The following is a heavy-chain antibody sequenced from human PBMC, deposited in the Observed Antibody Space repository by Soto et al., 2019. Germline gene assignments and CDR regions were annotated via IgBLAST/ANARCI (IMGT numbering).Heavy chain of an antibody. CDR2: IYWDDDK. CDR3: AHLGAYCSSTSCYPESHYYYYYYMDV. D-gene: IGHD2-2*01. CDR1: GFSLSTSGVG. Sequence: SGPTLVNPTQTLTLTCTFSGFSLSTSGVGVGWIRQPPGKALEWLALIYWDDDKRYSPSLKSRLTITKDTSKNQVVLTMTNMDPVDTATYYCAHLGAYCSSTSCYPESHYYYYYYMDVWGKGTTVTVSS. J-gene: IGHJ6*03. V-gene: IGHV2-5*02.